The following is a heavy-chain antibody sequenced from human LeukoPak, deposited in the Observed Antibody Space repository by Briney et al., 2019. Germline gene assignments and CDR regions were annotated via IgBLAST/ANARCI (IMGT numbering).Heavy chain of an antibody. V-gene: IGHV3-53*01. Sequence: GGSLRLSCAASGFTVNSNYMSWVRQAPGKGLEWVSVIYSGGSTYYADSVKGRFTISRDNSKNTLYLQMNSLRAEDTAVYYCARDKGGSAQYGMDVWGQGTTVTVSS. CDR3: ARDKGGSAQYGMDV. CDR2: IYSGGST. J-gene: IGHJ6*02. D-gene: IGHD3-10*01. CDR1: GFTVNSNY.